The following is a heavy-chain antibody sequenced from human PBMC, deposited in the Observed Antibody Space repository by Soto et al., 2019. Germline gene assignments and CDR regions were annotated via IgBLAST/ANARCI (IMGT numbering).Heavy chain of an antibody. CDR2: INPNSGGT. Sequence: GASVKVSCKASGDTFTGYYMHWVRQAPGQGLEWMGWINPNSGGTNYAQKFQGWVTMTRDTSISTAYMELSRLRSDDTAVYYCARELAGTTEDAFDIWGQGTMVTVSS. CDR3: ARELAGTTEDAFDI. CDR1: GDTFTGYY. D-gene: IGHD1-1*01. V-gene: IGHV1-2*04. J-gene: IGHJ3*02.